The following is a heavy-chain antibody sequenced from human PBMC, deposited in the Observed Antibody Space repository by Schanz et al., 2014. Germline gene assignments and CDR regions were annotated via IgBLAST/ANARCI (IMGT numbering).Heavy chain of an antibody. CDR3: ARGWGYDALTGYVF. Sequence: QVQLVQSGGEVKKPGASVKVSCKASGYTFRHYGISWLRQAPGQGLEWMGYTSGYNGNTNYAPKVQDRVTMTTDTSTSTAYMELRSLRSDDTAVYYCARGWGYDALTGYVFWGQGTLVTVSS. V-gene: IGHV1-18*04. CDR2: TSGYNGNT. D-gene: IGHD3-9*01. J-gene: IGHJ4*02. CDR1: GYTFRHYG.